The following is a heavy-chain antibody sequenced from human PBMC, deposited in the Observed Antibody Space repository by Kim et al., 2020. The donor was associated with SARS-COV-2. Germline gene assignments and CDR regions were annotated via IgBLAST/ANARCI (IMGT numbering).Heavy chain of an antibody. J-gene: IGHJ4*02. V-gene: IGHV4-59*09. D-gene: IGHD3-10*01. CDR3: ARGFTMVRGVIHDY. Sequence: TPSLKSRVTISVDTSKNQFSLKLSSVTAADTAVYYCARGFTMVRGVIHDYWGQGTLVTVSS.